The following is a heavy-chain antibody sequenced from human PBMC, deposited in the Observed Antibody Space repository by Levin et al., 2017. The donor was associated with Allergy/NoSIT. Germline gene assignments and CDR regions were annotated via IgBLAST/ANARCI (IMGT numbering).Heavy chain of an antibody. V-gene: IGHV4-39*07. CDR3: AGEPNSPYYYYYGLDV. D-gene: IGHD2/OR15-2a*01. CDR2: IYYSGSA. CDR1: GGSISSDSYY. J-gene: IGHJ6*02. Sequence: SETLSLTCTVSGGSISSDSYYWAWIRQPPGKGLEWIGSIYYSGSAYYNPSLKTRLTISLDTSKNHFSLSLHSVTAAYTPVYYCAGEPNSPYYYYYGLDVWGQGTTVTVSS.